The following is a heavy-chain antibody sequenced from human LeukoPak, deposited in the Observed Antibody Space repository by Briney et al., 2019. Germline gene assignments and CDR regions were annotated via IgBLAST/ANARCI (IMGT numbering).Heavy chain of an antibody. CDR3: ARGSSSPQQLVNHGYAYYYGMDV. D-gene: IGHD6-13*01. V-gene: IGHV4-34*01. Sequence: SETLSLTCAVYGGSFSGYYWSWIRQPPGKGLEWIGEINHSGSTNYNPSLKSRVTISVDTSKNQFSLKLSSVTAADTAVYYCARGSSSPQQLVNHGYAYYYGMDVWGQGTTVTVSS. J-gene: IGHJ6*02. CDR2: INHSGST. CDR1: GGSFSGYY.